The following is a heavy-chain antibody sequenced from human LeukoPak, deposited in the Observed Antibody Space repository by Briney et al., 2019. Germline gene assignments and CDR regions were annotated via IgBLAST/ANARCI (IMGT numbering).Heavy chain of an antibody. D-gene: IGHD6-13*01. Sequence: SGPTLVNPTPPLTLTCTFSGFSLSTSGVAVGWVRQPLGKALEWLALIYWNDDKRYSPSLKSRLTITKDTSKNQVVLTMTNMDPVDTATYYCAHTPIAAAGPYFDYWGQGTLVTVSS. J-gene: IGHJ4*02. CDR2: IYWNDDK. CDR3: AHTPIAAAGPYFDY. V-gene: IGHV2-5*01. CDR1: GFSLSTSGVA.